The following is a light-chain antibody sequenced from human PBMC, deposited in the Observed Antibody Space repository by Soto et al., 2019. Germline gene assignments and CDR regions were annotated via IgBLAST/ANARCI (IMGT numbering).Light chain of an antibody. CDR3: QQSYITPYT. V-gene: IGKV1-39*01. CDR1: QSISVH. J-gene: IGKJ2*01. CDR2: AAS. Sequence: DIRMTQSPSSLSASVGDTVTITCRASQSISVHLNWYQQKPGKVPKLLIYAASNLHSGVPSRFSGSGSETDFALTISRLQPEDFATYYCQQSYITPYTFGQGTRLEIK.